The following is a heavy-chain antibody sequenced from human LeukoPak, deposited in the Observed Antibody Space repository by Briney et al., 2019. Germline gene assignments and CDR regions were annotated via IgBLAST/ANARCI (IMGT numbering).Heavy chain of an antibody. V-gene: IGHV3-23*01. D-gene: IGHD4-23*01. CDR1: GFTFSSYA. CDR3: AKGGYGGNLGY. CDR2: ISGSGGST. J-gene: IGHJ4*02. Sequence: GGSLKLSCAASGFTFSSYAMSWVRQAPGKGLEWVSAISGSGGSTYYADSVKGRFTISRDNSKNTLYLQMNSLRAEDTAVYYCAKGGYGGNLGYWGQGTLVTVSS.